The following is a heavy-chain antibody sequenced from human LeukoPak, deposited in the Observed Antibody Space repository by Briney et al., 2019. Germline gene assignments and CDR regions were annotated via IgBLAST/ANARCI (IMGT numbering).Heavy chain of an antibody. V-gene: IGHV4-34*01. D-gene: IGHD3-22*01. CDR3: ASIRNYYDSSGYSSYAFDI. CDR2: INHSGST. Sequence: KPSETLSLTCAVYGGSFSGYYWSWIRQPPGKGLEWIGEINHSGSTYYNPSLKSRVTISVDTSKNQFSLKLSSVTAADTAVYYCASIRNYYDSSGYSSYAFDIWGQGTMVTVSS. J-gene: IGHJ3*02. CDR1: GGSFSGYY.